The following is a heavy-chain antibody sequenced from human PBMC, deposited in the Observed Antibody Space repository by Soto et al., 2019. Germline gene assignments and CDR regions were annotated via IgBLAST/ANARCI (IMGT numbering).Heavy chain of an antibody. J-gene: IGHJ3*02. CDR1: AGSIGISGYY. D-gene: IGHD3-10*01. Sequence: PSETLSLTCTVSAGSIGISGYYWGWIRQPPGKGLELIGTIYYSGSAYYNPSLKSRVTISIDTSKNQFSLKLSSVTAADTAVYYCARRDGSGGYYAFDIWGQGTMVTVSS. CDR2: IYYSGSA. CDR3: ARRDGSGGYYAFDI. V-gene: IGHV4-39*01.